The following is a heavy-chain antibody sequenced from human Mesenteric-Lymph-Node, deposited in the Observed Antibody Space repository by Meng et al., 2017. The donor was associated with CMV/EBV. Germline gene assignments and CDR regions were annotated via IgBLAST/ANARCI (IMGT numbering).Heavy chain of an antibody. CDR1: GFTFSSYA. Sequence: GGSLRLSCAASGFTFSSYAMHRVRQAPGKGLEWVAVISYEGSNKYYADPVKGRFTISRDNSKNTLYLQMNSLRAEDTAVYYCARSTEIPGDYYSYSGMDVWGQGTTVTVSS. J-gene: IGHJ6*02. V-gene: IGHV3-30-3*01. CDR3: ARSTEIPGDYYSYSGMDV. D-gene: IGHD3-10*01. CDR2: ISYEGSNK.